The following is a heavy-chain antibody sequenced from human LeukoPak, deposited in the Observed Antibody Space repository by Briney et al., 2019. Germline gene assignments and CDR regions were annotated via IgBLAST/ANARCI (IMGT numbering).Heavy chain of an antibody. Sequence: GGSLRLSCAASGFTFISYGMHWVRQAPGRGLEWVAVIWYDGSNKYYADSVKGRFTISRDNSKNTLYLQMNSLRAEDTAVYYCAREDSSGSPGDYWGQGTLVTVSS. V-gene: IGHV3-33*01. CDR2: IWYDGSNK. CDR3: AREDSSGSPGDY. CDR1: GFTFISYG. J-gene: IGHJ4*02. D-gene: IGHD3-22*01.